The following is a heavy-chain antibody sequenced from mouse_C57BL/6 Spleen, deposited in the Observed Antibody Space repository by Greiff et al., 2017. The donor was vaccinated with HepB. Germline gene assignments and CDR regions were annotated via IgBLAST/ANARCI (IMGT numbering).Heavy chain of an antibody. CDR3: ARDLNGSRYFDV. CDR1: GYSITSGYD. V-gene: IGHV3-1*01. J-gene: IGHJ1*03. Sequence: EVKLMESGPGMVKPSQSLSLTCTVTGYSITSGYDWHWIRHFPGNKLEWMGYISYSGSTNYNPSLKSRIPITHDTSKNHFFLKLNSVTTEDTATYYCARDLNGSRYFDVWGTGTTVTVSS. D-gene: IGHD1-1*01. CDR2: ISYSGST.